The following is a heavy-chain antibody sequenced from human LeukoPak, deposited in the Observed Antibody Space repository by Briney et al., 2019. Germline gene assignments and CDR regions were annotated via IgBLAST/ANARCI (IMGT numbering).Heavy chain of an antibody. J-gene: IGHJ4*02. CDR1: GYTFTGYH. Sequence: ASVKVSCKASGYTFTGYHMHWVRQAPGQGLEWMGRINPNAGGTDYAQKFQGRVTMTRDTSISTAYMDLSRLRSDDTAVYYCARDYCSSTSCLFDYWGQGTLVTVSS. CDR2: INPNAGGT. D-gene: IGHD2-2*01. V-gene: IGHV1-2*06. CDR3: ARDYCSSTSCLFDY.